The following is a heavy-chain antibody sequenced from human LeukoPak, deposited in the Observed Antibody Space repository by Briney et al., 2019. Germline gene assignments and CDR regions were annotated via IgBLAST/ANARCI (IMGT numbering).Heavy chain of an antibody. CDR3: ASGGAADAFDI. J-gene: IGHJ3*02. V-gene: IGHV4-34*01. CDR1: GGSSSGYY. D-gene: IGHD6-13*01. CDR2: INHSGST. Sequence: PSETLSLTCVLYGGSSSGYYWSWIRQPPGKGLEWIGEINHSGSTNYNPSLKSRVTISVDTSKNQFSLKLSSVTAADTAVYYCASGGAADAFDIWGQGTMVTVSS.